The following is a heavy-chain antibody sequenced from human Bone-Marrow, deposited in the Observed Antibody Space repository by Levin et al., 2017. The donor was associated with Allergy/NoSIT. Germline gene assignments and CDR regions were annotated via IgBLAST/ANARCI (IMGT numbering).Heavy chain of an antibody. D-gene: IGHD7-27*01. CDR3: ARDFTGVSDY. CDR1: GFTLSRFW. Sequence: GGSLRLSCAASGFTLSRFWMHWVRQTPGKGLVWVSRINEDGSVTTYADSVKGRFTISRDTAKNTLYLQMNNLGAEDTAVYFCARDFTGVSDYWGQGILVTASS. J-gene: IGHJ4*02. V-gene: IGHV3-74*01. CDR2: INEDGSVT.